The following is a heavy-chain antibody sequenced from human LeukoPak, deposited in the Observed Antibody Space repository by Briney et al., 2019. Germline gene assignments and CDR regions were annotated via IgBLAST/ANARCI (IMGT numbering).Heavy chain of an antibody. CDR3: ARHPYQLLWLSWFDP. D-gene: IGHD2-2*01. V-gene: IGHV4-39*01. CDR2: IYYSGST. Sequence: PSETLSLTCTFSGASSSSSGYYWGWIRQPPGKGLVWIGSIYYSGSTYYNPSLKSRVTISVDTSKNQFSLKLSSVTAADTAVYYCARHPYQLLWLSWFDPWGQGTLVTVSS. CDR1: GASSSSSGYY. J-gene: IGHJ5*02.